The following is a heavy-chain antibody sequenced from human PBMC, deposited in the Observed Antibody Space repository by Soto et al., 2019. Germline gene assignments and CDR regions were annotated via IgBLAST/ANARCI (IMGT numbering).Heavy chain of an antibody. D-gene: IGHD5-12*01. CDR2: VKEDGSEE. V-gene: IGHV3-7*04. Sequence: EVQLVESGGGLVQPGGSLRLSCAASGFSFSNHWMNWVRQVPGKGLAWVAIVKEDGSEEHYVDSVKGRFTISRDNANISLYLQRNRLRVEDTAGYYCARGSGFLIDSWGQGSLVTVSS. CDR3: ARGSGFLIDS. J-gene: IGHJ4*02. CDR1: GFSFSNHW.